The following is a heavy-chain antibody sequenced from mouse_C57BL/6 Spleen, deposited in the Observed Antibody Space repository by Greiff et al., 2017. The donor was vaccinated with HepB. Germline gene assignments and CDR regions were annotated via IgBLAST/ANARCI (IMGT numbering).Heavy chain of an antibody. D-gene: IGHD2-5*01. Sequence: EVKLVESGAELVKPGASVKLSCTASGFNIKDYYMHWVKQRTEQGLEWIGRIDPEDGETKYAPKFQGKATITADTSSNTAYLQLSSLRSEDTAVYYCARYYSNSRGDFDYWGQGTTLTVSS. V-gene: IGHV14-2*01. CDR2: IDPEDGET. CDR3: ARYYSNSRGDFDY. CDR1: GFNIKDYY. J-gene: IGHJ2*01.